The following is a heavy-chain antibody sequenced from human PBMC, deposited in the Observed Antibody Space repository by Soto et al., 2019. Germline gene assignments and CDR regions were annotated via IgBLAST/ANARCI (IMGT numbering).Heavy chain of an antibody. CDR1: GFTFSDYD. J-gene: IGHJ6*04. CDR2: IRGTSSYT. Sequence: PGGSLRLSCAGSGFTFSDYDMSWIRQAPGKGLEWVSYIRGTSSYTNYADSVKGRFTISRDNAKNSLYLQMNSLRDDDAAVYYCSREVYEERQRQYYYFGMDVWGKGTTVTVAS. CDR3: SREVYEERQRQYYYFGMDV. D-gene: IGHD1-1*01. V-gene: IGHV3-11*06.